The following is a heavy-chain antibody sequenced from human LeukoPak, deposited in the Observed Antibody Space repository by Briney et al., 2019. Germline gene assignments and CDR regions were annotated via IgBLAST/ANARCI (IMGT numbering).Heavy chain of an antibody. D-gene: IGHD3-10*01. CDR3: AKDWGPINYGSGSYYNVWGGY. J-gene: IGHJ4*02. CDR2: ISYDGSNK. V-gene: IGHV3-30-3*02. CDR1: GFTLSSYA. Sequence: PGGSLRLSCAASGFTLSSYAMHWVRQAPGKGLEWVALISYDGSNKYYADSVKGRFTISRDNSKNTLYLQMNSLRAEDTAVYYCAKDWGPINYGSGSYYNVWGGYWGQGTLVTVSS.